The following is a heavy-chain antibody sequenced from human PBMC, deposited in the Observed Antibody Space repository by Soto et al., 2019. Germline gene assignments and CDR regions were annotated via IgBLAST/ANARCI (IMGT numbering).Heavy chain of an antibody. D-gene: IGHD6-13*01. CDR1: GFTFSSYG. J-gene: IGHJ4*02. Sequence: GGSLRLSCAASGFTFSSYGMHWVRQAPGKGLEWVAVISYDGSNKYYADSVKGRFTISRDNSKNTLYLQMNSLRAEDTAVYYCAKPLPQSSSWFDYWGQGTLVTVSS. CDR2: ISYDGSNK. CDR3: AKPLPQSSSWFDY. V-gene: IGHV3-30*18.